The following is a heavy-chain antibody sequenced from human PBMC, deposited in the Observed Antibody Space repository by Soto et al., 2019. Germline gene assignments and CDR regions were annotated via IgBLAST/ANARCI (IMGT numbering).Heavy chain of an antibody. V-gene: IGHV3-23*01. CDR3: AKDWMVRGIAVAGPFDY. CDR1: GFTFSSYA. Sequence: GGSLRLSCAASGFTFSSYAMSWVRQAPGKGLEWVSAISGSGGSTYYADSVKGRFTISRDNSKNTLYLQMNSLRAEDTAVYYCAKDWMVRGIAVAGPFDYWGQGTLVTVSS. CDR2: ISGSGGST. J-gene: IGHJ4*02. D-gene: IGHD6-19*01.